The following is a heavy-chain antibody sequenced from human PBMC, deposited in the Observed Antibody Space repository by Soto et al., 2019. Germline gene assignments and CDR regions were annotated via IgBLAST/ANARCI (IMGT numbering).Heavy chain of an antibody. CDR3: ARGLTMGQLPSHFDH. CDR2: VHSSGIT. CDR1: GGSVSNDNFY. J-gene: IGHJ5*02. Sequence: PSEPRSLTCTVSGGSVSNDNFYWSWIRQPPGKGLEWIGYVHSSGITNYNPSLKRRVTISVDTSRNQFSLRLSSVTAADTAVYYCARGLTMGQLPSHFDHWGQGTLVTVSS. V-gene: IGHV4-61*01. D-gene: IGHD3-16*01.